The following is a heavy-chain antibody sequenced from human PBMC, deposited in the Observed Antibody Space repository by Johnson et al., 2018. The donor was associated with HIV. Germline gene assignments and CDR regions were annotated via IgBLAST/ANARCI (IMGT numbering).Heavy chain of an antibody. Sequence: VQLVESGGGLVPPGGSVKLSCAASGFTFGSFGMNWVRQAPGQGLEWVSGLSGSGGNTHYGDSVKGRFTISRDKAKKSLYLQMNSLRAEDTALYYCAGERRSSNTGYVRDAFDIRGQGTMVTVSS. CDR2: LSGSGGNT. D-gene: IGHD6-13*01. J-gene: IGHJ3*02. CDR3: AGERRSSNTGYVRDAFDI. CDR1: GFTFGSFG. V-gene: IGHV3-23*04.